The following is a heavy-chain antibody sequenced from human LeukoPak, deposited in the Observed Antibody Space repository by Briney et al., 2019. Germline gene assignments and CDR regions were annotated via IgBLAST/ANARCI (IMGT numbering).Heavy chain of an antibody. CDR2: IYTSGST. CDR1: GGSISSGSYY. J-gene: IGHJ6*03. Sequence: SQTLSLTCTVSGGSISSGSYYWSWIRQPAGKGLEWIGRIYTSGSTNYNPSLKSRVTISVDTSKNQFSLKLSSVTAADTAVYYCARDSFSDFWSGYLLIYYMDVWGKGTTVTVSS. V-gene: IGHV4-61*02. CDR3: ARDSFSDFWSGYLLIYYMDV. D-gene: IGHD3-3*01.